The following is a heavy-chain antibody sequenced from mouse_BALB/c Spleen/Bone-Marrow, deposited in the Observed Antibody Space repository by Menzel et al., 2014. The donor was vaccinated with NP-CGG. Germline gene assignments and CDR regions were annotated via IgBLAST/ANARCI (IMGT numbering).Heavy chain of an antibody. CDR1: GFTFNSYS. Sequence: EVKVEESGGGLVKPGGSLKLSCAASGFTFNSYSMSWVRQTPEKRLEWVATISSGGHYTYYLDSVKGRFTISRDNAKNTLYLQMSSLKSEDTAMYYCSKDGGYDYSYYFDYWGQGTTLTVSS. CDR2: ISSGGHYT. J-gene: IGHJ2*01. D-gene: IGHD2-4*01. CDR3: SKDGGYDYSYYFDY. V-gene: IGHV5-6-4*01.